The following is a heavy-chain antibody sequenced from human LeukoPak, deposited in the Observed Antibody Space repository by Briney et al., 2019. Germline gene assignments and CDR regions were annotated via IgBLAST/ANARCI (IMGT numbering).Heavy chain of an antibody. J-gene: IGHJ4*02. Sequence: GGSLRHSCAASGFTFSSYSMNWVRQAPGKGLEWVSSISSSSSYIYYADSVKGRFTISRDNAKNSLYLQMNSLRAEDTALYYCAKCRGRYFNWFQLDYWGQGTLVTVSS. D-gene: IGHD3-9*01. CDR3: AKCRGRYFNWFQLDY. V-gene: IGHV3-21*04. CDR2: ISSSSSYI. CDR1: GFTFSSYS.